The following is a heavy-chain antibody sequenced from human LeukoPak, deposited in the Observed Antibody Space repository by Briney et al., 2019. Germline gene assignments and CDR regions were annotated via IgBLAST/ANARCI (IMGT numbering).Heavy chain of an antibody. CDR1: GFTFSSYW. CDR3: ARSSSSWYHDY. Sequence: GGSLRLSCAASGFTFSSYWMHWVRQAPGKGLVWVSRINSDGSSTSYADSVKGRFAISRDNAKNTLYLQMNSLRAEDTAVYYCARSSSSWYHDYWGQGTLVTVSS. CDR2: INSDGSST. J-gene: IGHJ4*02. D-gene: IGHD6-13*01. V-gene: IGHV3-74*01.